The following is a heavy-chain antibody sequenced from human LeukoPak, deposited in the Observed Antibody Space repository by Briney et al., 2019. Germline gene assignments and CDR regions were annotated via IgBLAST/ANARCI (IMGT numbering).Heavy chain of an antibody. V-gene: IGHV3-53*01. Sequence: GGSLRLSCAASGFTVSSNYMSWVRQAPGKGLEWVSLIYSGGVTYYADSVKGRFIISRDNSKNALFLQMNSLRAEDTAVYYCARAPSGWSDYWYFDLWGRGTLVTVSS. CDR1: GFTVSSNY. CDR2: IYSGGVT. J-gene: IGHJ2*01. CDR3: ARAPSGWSDYWYFDL. D-gene: IGHD6-19*01.